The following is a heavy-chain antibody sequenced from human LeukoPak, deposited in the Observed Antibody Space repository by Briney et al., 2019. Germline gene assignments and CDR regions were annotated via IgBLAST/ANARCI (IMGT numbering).Heavy chain of an antibody. Sequence: ASVKVSCKASGYTFTGYYMHWVRQASGQGLEWMGWISAYNGNTNYAQKLQGRVTMTTDTSTSTAYMELRSLRSDDTAVYYCARDVGYCSSTSCYPGTYYYYGMDVWGQGTTVTVSS. CDR3: ARDVGYCSSTSCYPGTYYYYGMDV. J-gene: IGHJ6*02. CDR1: GYTFTGYY. V-gene: IGHV1-18*04. D-gene: IGHD2-2*01. CDR2: ISAYNGNT.